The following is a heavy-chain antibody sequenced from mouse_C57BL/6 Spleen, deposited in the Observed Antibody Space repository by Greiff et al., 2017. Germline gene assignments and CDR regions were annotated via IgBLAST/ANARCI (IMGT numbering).Heavy chain of an antibody. V-gene: IGHV1-80*01. D-gene: IGHD2-12*01. CDR2: IYPGDGDT. CDR1: GYAFSSYW. Sequence: VQLVESGAELVKPGASVKISCKASGYAFSSYWMNWVKQRPGKGLEWIGQIYPGDGDTNYNGKFKGKATLTADNSTSTAYMQLSSLTSEDSAVYFCARNPHDEDYAMDDWGQGTSVTVSS. J-gene: IGHJ4*01. CDR3: ARNPHDEDYAMDD.